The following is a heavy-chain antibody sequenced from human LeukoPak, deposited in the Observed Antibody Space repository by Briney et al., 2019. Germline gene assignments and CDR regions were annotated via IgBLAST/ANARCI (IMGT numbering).Heavy chain of an antibody. V-gene: IGHV3-9*01. CDR2: ISWNSGSI. J-gene: IGHJ6*03. Sequence: GGSLRLSCTASGFTFDDYAMHWVRQAPGKGLEWVSGISWNSGSIGYADSVKGRFTISRDNAKNSLYLQMNSLRAEDTALYYCAKDIGSSWARGYYYYYYMDVWGKGTTVTVSS. CDR3: AKDIGSSWARGYYYYYYMDV. CDR1: GFTFDDYA. D-gene: IGHD6-13*01.